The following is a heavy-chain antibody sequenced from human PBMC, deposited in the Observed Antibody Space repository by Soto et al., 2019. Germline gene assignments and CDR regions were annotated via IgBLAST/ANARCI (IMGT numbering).Heavy chain of an antibody. CDR2: TYYRSKWYN. D-gene: IGHD3-3*01. CDR3: ARVPYYDFWSGHRLRSFDY. Sequence: PSQTLSLTCAISGDSVSSNSAAWNWIRQSPSRGLEWLGRTYYRSKWYNDYAVSVKSRITINPDTSKNQFSLQLSSVTPEDTAVYYCARVPYYDFWSGHRLRSFDYWGQGTLVTVSS. CDR1: GDSVSSNSAA. J-gene: IGHJ4*02. V-gene: IGHV6-1*01.